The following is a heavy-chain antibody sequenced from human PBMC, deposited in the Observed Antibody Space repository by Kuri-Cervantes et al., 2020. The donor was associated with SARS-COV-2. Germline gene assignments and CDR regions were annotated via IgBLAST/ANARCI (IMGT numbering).Heavy chain of an antibody. Sequence: LRLSCTVSGGSISSGDYYWSWIRQPPGKGLEWIGYIYYSGSTYYNPSLKSRVTISVDTSKNQFSPKLSSVTAADTAVYYCARDPNTIVVVVAATHGIWFDPWGQGTRVTVSS. CDR2: IYYSGST. V-gene: IGHV4-30-4*01. D-gene: IGHD2-15*01. CDR3: ARDPNTIVVVVAATHGIWFDP. CDR1: GGSISSGDYY. J-gene: IGHJ5*02.